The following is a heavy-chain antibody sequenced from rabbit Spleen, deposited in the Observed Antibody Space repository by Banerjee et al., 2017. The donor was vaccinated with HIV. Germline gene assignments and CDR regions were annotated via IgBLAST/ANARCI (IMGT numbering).Heavy chain of an antibody. J-gene: IGHJ6*01. CDR3: ARDTGSSFSSYGMDL. Sequence: QEQLAESGGDLVKPGASLTLTCKASGLDFSSSYWMCWVRQAPGKGLEWIACINTATGKPVYASWAKGRFTISKTSSTTVTLQMTSLTAADTATYFCARDTGSSFSSYGMDLWGPGTLVTVS. CDR2: INTATGKP. CDR1: GLDFSSSYW. V-gene: IGHV1S45*01. D-gene: IGHD8-1*01.